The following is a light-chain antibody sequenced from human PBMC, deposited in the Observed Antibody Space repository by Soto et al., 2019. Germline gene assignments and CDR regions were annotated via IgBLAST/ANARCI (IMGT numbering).Light chain of an antibody. V-gene: IGLV2-11*01. CDR3: CSYAGSYTFV. J-gene: IGLJ1*01. Sequence: QSVLTQPPSVSGSPGQSVTISCTGTSSDVGGYNYVSWYQQHPGKAPKLMIYEVSKRPSGVPDRFSGSKSGNTASLTISGLQAEDEADYYCCSYAGSYTFVFGTGTKLTVL. CDR1: SSDVGGYNY. CDR2: EVS.